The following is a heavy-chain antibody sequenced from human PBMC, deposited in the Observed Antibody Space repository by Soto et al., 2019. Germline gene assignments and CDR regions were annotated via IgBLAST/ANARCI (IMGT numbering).Heavy chain of an antibody. Sequence: GGSLRLSCGAPGVTFKDYGMHWVRQAPGKGLEWVAVISDDGKQTYYADSVKGRFTISKDKSKRTLFLKRNSLRVDDTAVYYCARDGWGSNWYFELWGRGTLVTVSS. V-gene: IGHV3-30*03. CDR2: ISDDGKQT. CDR1: GVTFKDYG. CDR3: ARDGWGSNWYFEL. D-gene: IGHD3-16*01. J-gene: IGHJ2*01.